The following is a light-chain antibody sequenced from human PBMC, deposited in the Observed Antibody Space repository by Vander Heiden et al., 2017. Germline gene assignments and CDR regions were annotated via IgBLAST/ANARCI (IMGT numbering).Light chain of an antibody. CDR3: QPRYSTPLMYT. Sequence: DIQMTQSPSSLSASVGDRVTITCRASQSISSYLNWYQQKPGKAPKLLIYAASSLQSGVPSRFSGSGSGTDFTLTISSLQPEDFATYYCQPRYSTPLMYTFGQGTKLEIK. V-gene: IGKV1-39*01. CDR2: AAS. J-gene: IGKJ2*01. CDR1: QSISSY.